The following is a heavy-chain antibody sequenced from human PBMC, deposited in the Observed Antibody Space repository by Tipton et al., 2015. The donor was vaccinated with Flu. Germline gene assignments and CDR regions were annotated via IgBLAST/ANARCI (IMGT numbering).Heavy chain of an antibody. CDR1: GGSISSYY. Sequence: TLSLTCTVSGGSISSYYWSWIRHPPGKGLEWIGYTYYSGSTNYNPTLKSRVTISVDTSKNQFSLNLASVTAADTAVYYCARRSTTTAPHYFDYWGQGILVNV. V-gene: IGHV4-59*08. J-gene: IGHJ4*02. CDR3: ARRSTTTAPHYFDY. D-gene: IGHD4-17*01. CDR2: TYYSGST.